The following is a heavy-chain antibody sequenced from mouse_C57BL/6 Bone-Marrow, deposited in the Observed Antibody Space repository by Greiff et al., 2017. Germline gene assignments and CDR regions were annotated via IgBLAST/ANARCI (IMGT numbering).Heavy chain of an antibody. V-gene: IGHV5-12*01. CDR1: GFTFSDYY. J-gene: IGHJ3*01. Sequence: EVNLVESGGGLVQPGGSLKLSCAASGFTFSDYYMYWVRQTPEKRLEWVAYISNGGGSTYYPDTVKGRFTISRDNAKNTLYLQMSRLKSEDTAMYYCARLNYGSSSNQAWFAYWGQGTLVTVSA. D-gene: IGHD1-1*01. CDR2: ISNGGGST. CDR3: ARLNYGSSSNQAWFAY.